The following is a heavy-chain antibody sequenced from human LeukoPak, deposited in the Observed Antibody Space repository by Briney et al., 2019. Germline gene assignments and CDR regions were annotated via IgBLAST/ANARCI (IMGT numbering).Heavy chain of an antibody. J-gene: IGHJ4*02. CDR1: GFTFSSYG. D-gene: IGHD3-3*01. CDR2: IRYDGSNK. Sequence: GGSLRLSCAASGFTFSSYGMHWVRQAPGKGLEWVAFIRYDGSNKYYADSVKGRFTISRDNSKNTLYLQMNSLRAEDTAVYYCANTPFWSGYSGKPRYFDYWGQGTLVTVSS. CDR3: ANTPFWSGYSGKPRYFDY. V-gene: IGHV3-30*02.